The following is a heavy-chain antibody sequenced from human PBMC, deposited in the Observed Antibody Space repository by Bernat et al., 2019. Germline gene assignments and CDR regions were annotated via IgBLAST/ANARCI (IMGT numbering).Heavy chain of an antibody. D-gene: IGHD6-6*01. Sequence: EVQLVESGGGLVKPGGSMRLSCAASGFTFSSYSMNWVRQAPGKGLEWVSSISSSSSYIYYADSVKGRFTISRDNAKNSLYLQMNSLRAEDTAVYYCAREGYSSSSMYYYYYGMDVWGQGTTVTVS. CDR2: ISSSSSYI. CDR3: AREGYSSSSMYYYYYGMDV. J-gene: IGHJ6*02. V-gene: IGHV3-21*01. CDR1: GFTFSSYS.